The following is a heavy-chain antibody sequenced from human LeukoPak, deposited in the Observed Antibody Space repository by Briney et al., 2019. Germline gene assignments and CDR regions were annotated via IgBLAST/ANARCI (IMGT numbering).Heavy chain of an antibody. J-gene: IGHJ4*02. CDR2: ISAYNGNT. D-gene: IGHD4-17*01. CDR1: GGTFSSYG. V-gene: IGHV1-18*01. CDR3: ARVDYGDYFDY. Sequence: RASVKVSCKASGGTFSSYGISWVRQAPGQGLEWMGWISAYNGNTNYAQKLQGRVTMTTDTSTSTAYMELRSLRSDDTAVYYCARVDYGDYFDYWGQGTLVTVSS.